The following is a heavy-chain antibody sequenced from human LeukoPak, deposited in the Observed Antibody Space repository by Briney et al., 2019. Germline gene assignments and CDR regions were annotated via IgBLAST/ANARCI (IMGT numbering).Heavy chain of an antibody. D-gene: IGHD1-14*01. V-gene: IGHV3-15*01. CDR1: GFTFNNAW. CDR3: AKDEPSFDY. CDR2: IKNKANDETT. J-gene: IGHJ4*02. Sequence: GGSLRLSCAASGFTFNNAWMSWVRQAPGEGLEWVGRIKNKANDETTDYAAPVKGRFTISRDDSKNTLYLEMNSLKIEDTAVYYCAKDEPSFDYWGQGTLVTVSS.